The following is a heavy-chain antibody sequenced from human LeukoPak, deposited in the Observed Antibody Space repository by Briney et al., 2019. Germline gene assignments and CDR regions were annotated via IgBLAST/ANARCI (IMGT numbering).Heavy chain of an antibody. CDR3: AKDYSSLNYYHGMDV. CDR1: GFTFSSYA. J-gene: IGHJ6*02. Sequence: GGSLRLSCAASGFTFSSYAMHWVRQAPGKGLEWVAVISYDGSNKYYVDSVKGRFTISRDNSKNTLYLQMNSLRGEDTAVYYCAKDYSSLNYYHGMDVWGQGTTVTVSS. CDR2: ISYDGSNK. V-gene: IGHV3-30*18. D-gene: IGHD4-11*01.